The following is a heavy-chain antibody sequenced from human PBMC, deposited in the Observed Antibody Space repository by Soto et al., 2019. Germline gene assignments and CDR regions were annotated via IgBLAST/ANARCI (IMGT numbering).Heavy chain of an antibody. V-gene: IGHV4-39*01. CDR3: ARHELLVPAAAFDY. Sequence: SETLSLTCTVSGGSISSSSYYWGWIRQPPGKGLEWIGSIYYSGSTYYNPSLKSRVTISVDTSKNQFSLKLSSVTAADTAVYYCARHELLVPAAAFDYWGQGTLVTVSS. CDR2: IYYSGST. J-gene: IGHJ4*02. CDR1: GGSISSSSYY. D-gene: IGHD2-2*01.